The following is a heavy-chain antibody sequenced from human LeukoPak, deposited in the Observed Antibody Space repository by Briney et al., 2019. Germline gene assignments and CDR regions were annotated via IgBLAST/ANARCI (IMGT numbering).Heavy chain of an antibody. J-gene: IGHJ4*02. CDR1: GFTFSIYW. Sequence: GGSLRLSCAASGFTFSIYWMSWVRQAPGKGLEWVANIKQDGSEKYYVDSVKGRFTISRDNANNSLYLQMNSLRAEDTAVYYCASGGDYLDFWGQGTLVTVSS. D-gene: IGHD3-16*01. CDR3: ASGGDYLDF. CDR2: IKQDGSEK. V-gene: IGHV3-7*05.